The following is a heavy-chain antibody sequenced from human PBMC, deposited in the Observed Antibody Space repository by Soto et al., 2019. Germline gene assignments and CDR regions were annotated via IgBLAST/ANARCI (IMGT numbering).Heavy chain of an antibody. Sequence: QVQLVESGGGVVQPGRSLRLSCAASGFTFSSYGMHWVRQAPGKGLEWVAVIWYDGSNKYYADSVKGRFTISRDNSKNTLDLHMNSLRAEDTAVYYCARELRYFDWLYLDYWGQGTLVTVSS. D-gene: IGHD3-9*01. CDR1: GFTFSSYG. V-gene: IGHV3-33*01. CDR2: IWYDGSNK. J-gene: IGHJ4*02. CDR3: ARELRYFDWLYLDY.